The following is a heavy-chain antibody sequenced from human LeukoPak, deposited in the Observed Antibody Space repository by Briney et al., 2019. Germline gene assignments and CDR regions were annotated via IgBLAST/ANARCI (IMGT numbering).Heavy chain of an antibody. CDR1: GFTFDDYA. J-gene: IGHJ4*02. Sequence: PGGSLRLSCAASGFTFDDYAMHWVRQAPGKGLEWVSLISGDGGSTYYADSVKGRFTISRDNSKNSLYPQMDSLRTEDTALYYCAKVAVHYYDSSGINEGGGYWGQGTLVTVSS. D-gene: IGHD3-22*01. CDR3: AKVAVHYYDSSGINEGGGY. V-gene: IGHV3-43*02. CDR2: ISGDGGST.